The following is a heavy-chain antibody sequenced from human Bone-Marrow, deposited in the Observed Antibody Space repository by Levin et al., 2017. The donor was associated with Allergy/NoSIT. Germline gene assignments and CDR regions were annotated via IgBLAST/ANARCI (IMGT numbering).Heavy chain of an antibody. CDR1: GFTFSDYA. D-gene: IGHD3-22*01. J-gene: IGHJ4*02. CDR2: VSGSGDNT. V-gene: IGHV3-23*01. Sequence: GGSLRLSCAASGFTFSDYAMSWVRQAPGQGLDWVSGVSGSGDNTYYADSVKGRFTISRDNSRNTLYLQMNSLRAEDTAVYYCAKRRGYGEVDYWGQGTLVTVSS. CDR3: AKRRGYGEVDY.